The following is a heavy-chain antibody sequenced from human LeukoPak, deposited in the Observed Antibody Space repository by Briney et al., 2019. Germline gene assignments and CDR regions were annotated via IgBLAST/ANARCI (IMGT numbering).Heavy chain of an antibody. CDR1: GFIFSSYG. CDR2: IWYDGTNE. CDR3: ARVSYCSGGRCSSWIDH. J-gene: IGHJ4*02. V-gene: IGHV3-33*01. Sequence: GGSLRLSCAASGFIFSSYGMHWVRQAPGKGLEWVALIWYDGTNEYYTDSVKGRFTISRANSKNTLYLQMNSLRAEDTAVDYCARVSYCSGGRCSSWIDHWGQGTLVTVSS. D-gene: IGHD2-15*01.